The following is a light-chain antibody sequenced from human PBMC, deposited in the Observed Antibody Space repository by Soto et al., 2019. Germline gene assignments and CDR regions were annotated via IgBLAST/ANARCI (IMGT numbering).Light chain of an antibody. J-gene: IGKJ1*01. V-gene: IGKV3-11*01. CDR3: QQRSNWRRT. CDR1: QSVSSY. CDR2: DAS. Sequence: EIVLTQSPATLSLSPGERATLSCRASQSVSSYLAWYQQKPGQAPRLLIYDASNRATGTPARFSGSGSGTDFTLTISSLEPEDFAVYYCQQRSNWRRTFGQGTKVEIK.